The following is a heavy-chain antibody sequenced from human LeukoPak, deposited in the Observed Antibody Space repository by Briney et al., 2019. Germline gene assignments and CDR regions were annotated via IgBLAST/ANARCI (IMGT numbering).Heavy chain of an antibody. CDR1: GFTFSSYG. CDR2: IWYDGSNK. V-gene: IGHV3-33*06. Sequence: GGSLRLYCAASGFTFSSYGIHWVRQAPGKGLEGVAVIWYDGSNKYYADSVKGRFTISRDNSKNALYLQMNSLRAEDTAVYYCAKDLGRLGELSLDYWGQGTLVTVSS. CDR3: AKDLGRLGELSLDY. D-gene: IGHD3-16*02. J-gene: IGHJ4*02.